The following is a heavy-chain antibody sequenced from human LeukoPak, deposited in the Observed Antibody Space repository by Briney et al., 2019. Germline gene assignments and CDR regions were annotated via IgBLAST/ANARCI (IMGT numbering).Heavy chain of an antibody. D-gene: IGHD2/OR15-2a*01. J-gene: IGHJ5*02. CDR3: ARLITTVDGNWFDP. Sequence: SETLSLTCTVSGASISSSSYYWVWVRQPPGRGLEWIGSVNYSGTTYYSASLKSRVAISMDTSKNQFSLRLTSVTAADTAVYYCARLITTVDGNWFDPWGQGTLVTVSS. CDR2: VNYSGTT. V-gene: IGHV4-39*01. CDR1: GASISSSSYY.